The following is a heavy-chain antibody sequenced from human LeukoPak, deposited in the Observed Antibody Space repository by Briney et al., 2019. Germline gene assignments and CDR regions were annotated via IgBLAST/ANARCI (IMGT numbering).Heavy chain of an antibody. Sequence: GGSLRLSCEGSGFTASGFGFSSFAMYWVRQAPGKGLEWVAVMSYDGTSEYYADSVKGRFTISRDNSKKTLFLQMNNLRAEDTAVYYCAKDLDYGDYPGAFDIWGQGTMVTVSS. CDR3: AKDLDYGDYPGAFDI. V-gene: IGHV3-30*18. J-gene: IGHJ3*02. CDR2: MSYDGTSE. CDR1: GFGFSSFA. D-gene: IGHD4-17*01.